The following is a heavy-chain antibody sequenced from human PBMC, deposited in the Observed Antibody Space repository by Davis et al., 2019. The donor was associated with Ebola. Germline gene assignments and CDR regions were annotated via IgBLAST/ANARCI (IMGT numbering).Heavy chain of an antibody. D-gene: IGHD4-17*01. Sequence: SVKVSCKASGGTFSSYAISWVRQAPGQGLEWMGRIIPILGIANYAQKFQGRVTMTRNTSISTAYMELSSLRSEDTAVYYCARKRGTTVTTDNWFDPWGQGTLVTVSS. V-gene: IGHV1-69*04. J-gene: IGHJ5*02. CDR3: ARKRGTTVTTDNWFDP. CDR2: IIPILGIA. CDR1: GGTFSSYA.